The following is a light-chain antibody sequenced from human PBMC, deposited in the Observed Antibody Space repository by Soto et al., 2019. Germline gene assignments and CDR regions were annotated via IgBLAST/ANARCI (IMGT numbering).Light chain of an antibody. V-gene: IGKV3-11*01. CDR3: QQRSNWIT. CDR2: DAS. Sequence: EIVLTQSPATLSLSPGERATLSCRASQSVSSSLAWYQQKPGQAPRLLIYDASNRATGIPARFSGSGSGTDFTLTISRLEPEDFAVYYCQQRSNWITFGQGTRLEIK. J-gene: IGKJ5*01. CDR1: QSVSSS.